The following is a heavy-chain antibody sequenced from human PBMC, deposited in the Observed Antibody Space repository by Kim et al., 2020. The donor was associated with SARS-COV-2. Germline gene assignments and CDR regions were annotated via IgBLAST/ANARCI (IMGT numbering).Heavy chain of an antibody. Sequence: GGSLRLSCAASGFTFSIFRMTWVRQAPGKGLEWVANIKQDGSEKNYVDSVKGRFTISRDNAKNSLYLQMDSLRAEDTAVYYCVQGGIYLDGWGQGTLVT. CDR3: VQGGIYLDG. J-gene: IGHJ4*02. CDR2: IKQDGSEK. CDR1: GFTFSIFR. V-gene: IGHV3-7*01. D-gene: IGHD5-12*01.